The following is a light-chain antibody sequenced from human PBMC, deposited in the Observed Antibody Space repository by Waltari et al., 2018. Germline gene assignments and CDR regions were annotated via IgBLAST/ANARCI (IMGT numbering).Light chain of an antibody. CDR3: CSYAGSVV. J-gene: IGLJ2*01. CDR1: SSDVGSYNL. V-gene: IGLV2-23*01. Sequence: QSALTQPASVSGYPGQSSTISCTGTSSDVGSYNLVSWYQQHPGKAPKLMIYEGSKRPSGVSNRCAGSKSGNTASLTISGLQAEDEADYYCCSYAGSVVFGGGTKLTVL. CDR2: EGS.